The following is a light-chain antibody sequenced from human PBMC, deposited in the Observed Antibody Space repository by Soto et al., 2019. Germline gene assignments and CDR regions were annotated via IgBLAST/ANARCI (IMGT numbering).Light chain of an antibody. Sequence: DIQLTQSPSFLSASVGDRVTITCRASQGISSYLAWYQQKPGKAPKLLIYAASTLQSGVPSWFSGSGSGTDFPLTISSLQPEDFPTYYCQQLNSYPLTFGGGTKVEIK. CDR1: QGISSY. CDR3: QQLNSYPLT. CDR2: AAS. V-gene: IGKV1-9*01. J-gene: IGKJ4*01.